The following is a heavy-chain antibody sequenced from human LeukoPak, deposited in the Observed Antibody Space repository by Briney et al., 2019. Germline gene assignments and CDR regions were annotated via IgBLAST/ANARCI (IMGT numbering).Heavy chain of an antibody. CDR2: INPNSGGT. Sequence: ASVKVSCKASGYTFTGNYMHWVRQAPGQGLEWMGRINPNSGGTNYAQKFQGRVTMTRDTSISTAYMELSRLRSDDTAVYYCARVRGSGSSKPPFDYWGQGALVTVSS. D-gene: IGHD3-10*01. J-gene: IGHJ4*02. CDR1: GYTFTGNY. CDR3: ARVRGSGSSKPPFDY. V-gene: IGHV1-2*06.